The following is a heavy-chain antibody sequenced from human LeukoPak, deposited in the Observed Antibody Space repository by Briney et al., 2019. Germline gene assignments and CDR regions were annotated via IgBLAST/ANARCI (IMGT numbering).Heavy chain of an antibody. CDR3: ARGILWFGDDV. CDR1: GYTFTSYD. CDR2: MNPNSGNT. J-gene: IGHJ6*04. Sequence: ASVKVSCKASGYTFTSYDINWVRQAPGQGLEWMGWMNPNSGNTGYAQKFQDRVTMTRNTSISTAYMGLSSLRSEDTAVYYCARGILWFGDDVWGKGTTVTISS. D-gene: IGHD3-10*01. V-gene: IGHV1-8*01.